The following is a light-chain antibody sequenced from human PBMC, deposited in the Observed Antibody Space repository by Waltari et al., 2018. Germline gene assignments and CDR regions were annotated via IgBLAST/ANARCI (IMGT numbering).Light chain of an antibody. CDR3: AAWDDNLLYV. J-gene: IGLJ1*01. CDR1: SSDIGDNY. Sequence: QSVLTQPPSASGTPGQRVTISCSGSSSDIGDNYVYWYKQLPGTAPKLLIYGNTPRPSGVPDRFSGSKSGTSASLAISDLLSEDEADYYCAAWDDNLLYVFGTGTKVTVL. CDR2: GNT. V-gene: IGLV1-47*01.